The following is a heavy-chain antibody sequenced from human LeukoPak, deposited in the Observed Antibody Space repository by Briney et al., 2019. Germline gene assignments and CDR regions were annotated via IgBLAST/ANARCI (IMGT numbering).Heavy chain of an antibody. CDR3: ARQAFYGDIGY. V-gene: IGHV4-30-4*01. Sequence: SETLSLTCTVSGGSISSGDYYWSWIRQPPGKGLEWIGYIYYSGSTYYNPSLKSRVTISVDTSKNQFSLKLSSVTAADTAVYYCARQAFYGDIGYWGQGTLVTVSS. CDR2: IYYSGST. D-gene: IGHD4-17*01. J-gene: IGHJ4*02. CDR1: GGSISSGDYY.